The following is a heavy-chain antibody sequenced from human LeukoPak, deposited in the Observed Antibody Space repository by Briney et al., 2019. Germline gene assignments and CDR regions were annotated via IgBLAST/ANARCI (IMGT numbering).Heavy chain of an antibody. D-gene: IGHD5-12*01. CDR1: GFTFSSYW. Sequence: GGSLRLSCAASGFTFSSYWMHWVRQAPGKGLEWVSGISWNSGSIGYADSVKGRFTISRDNAKNSLYLQMNSLRAEDTALYYCAKDTSGYDSSGFDYWGQGTLVTVSS. J-gene: IGHJ4*02. CDR2: ISWNSGSI. V-gene: IGHV3-9*01. CDR3: AKDTSGYDSSGFDY.